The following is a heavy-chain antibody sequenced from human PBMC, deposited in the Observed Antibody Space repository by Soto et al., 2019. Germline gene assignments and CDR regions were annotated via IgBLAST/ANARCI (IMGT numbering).Heavy chain of an antibody. J-gene: IGHJ4*02. V-gene: IGHV3-53*02. D-gene: IGHD3-16*01. Sequence: VQLVESGGGLIQAGRSLRLSCEVSGFTVSNNFMMWVRQAPGKGLEWVSLIYSGGSISYADSVKGRFTISRDGSMNMLYLQMNSLTAEDTAVYYCARDGNGQRGSPHWGQGTLVTVSS. CDR3: ARDGNGQRGSPH. CDR1: GFTVSNNF. CDR2: IYSGGSI.